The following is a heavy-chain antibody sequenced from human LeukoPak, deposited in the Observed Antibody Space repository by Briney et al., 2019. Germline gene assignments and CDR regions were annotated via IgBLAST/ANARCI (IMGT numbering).Heavy chain of an antibody. J-gene: IGHJ6*03. D-gene: IGHD3-10*01. CDR1: GYSISSSSYY. Sequence: PSETLSLTCTVSGYSISSSSYYWGWIRQPPWKGLEWIGSIYYSGSTYYNPSLKSRVTISVDTSKNQFSLKLSSVTAADTAVYYCARVYGSGSYYNGYYYYYMDVWGKGTTVTISS. CDR3: ARVYGSGSYYNGYYYYYMDV. CDR2: IYYSGST. V-gene: IGHV4-39*01.